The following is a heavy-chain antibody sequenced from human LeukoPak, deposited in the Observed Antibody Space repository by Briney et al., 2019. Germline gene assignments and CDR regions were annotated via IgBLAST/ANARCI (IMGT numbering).Heavy chain of an antibody. Sequence: GGSLRLSCAASGFTFSSYAMHWVRQAPGKGLEWVANINQDGSGKYYVDSMKGRFTISRDNAKNSLYLQMNSLRAEDTAVYYCTRDGPSGNHYWGQGTLVTVSS. CDR3: TRDGPSGNHY. D-gene: IGHD1-26*01. V-gene: IGHV3-7*01. CDR2: INQDGSGK. J-gene: IGHJ4*02. CDR1: GFTFSSYA.